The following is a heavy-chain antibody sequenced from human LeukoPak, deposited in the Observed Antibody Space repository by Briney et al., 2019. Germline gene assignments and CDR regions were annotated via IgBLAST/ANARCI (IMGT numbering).Heavy chain of an antibody. V-gene: IGHV1-3*01. CDR1: GYTFTSYA. D-gene: IGHD1-26*01. CDR3: AREWEYYFDY. CDR2: INAGNGNT. Sequence: ASVKVSCKATGYTFTSYAMHWVRQPPGQRREWMGWINAGNGNTKYSQKFQGRVTITRDTSASTAYMELSSLRSEDTAVYYCAREWEYYFDYWGQGTLVTVSS. J-gene: IGHJ4*02.